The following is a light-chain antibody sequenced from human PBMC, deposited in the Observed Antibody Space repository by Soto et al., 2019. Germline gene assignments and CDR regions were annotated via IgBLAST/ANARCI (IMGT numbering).Light chain of an antibody. CDR1: SSDVGGYNY. CDR3: SSYTSSGTRV. CDR2: DFN. J-gene: IGLJ1*01. V-gene: IGLV2-14*03. Sequence: QSALTQPASVSGSPGQSITISCTGTSSDVGGYNYVSWYQQHPGKAPKLMIYDFNSRPSGVSNRFSGSKSGNTASLTISGLQAEDESDYYFSSYTSSGTRVFGAGTKVTVL.